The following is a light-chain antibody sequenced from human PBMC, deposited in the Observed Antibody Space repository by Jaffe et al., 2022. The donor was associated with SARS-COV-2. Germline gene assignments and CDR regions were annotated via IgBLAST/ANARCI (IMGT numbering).Light chain of an antibody. J-gene: IGLJ3*02. CDR1: LLAKRF. V-gene: IGLV3-27*01. CDR3: HSVGDNNRGV. CDR2: KDS. Sequence: SYELTQPSSVSVSPGQTARITCSGDLLAKRFGRWFQQKPGQAPVMVIYKDSERPSGIPERFSGSSAGTTVTLTISGAQVEDEADYYCHSVGDNNRGVFGGGTKLTVL.